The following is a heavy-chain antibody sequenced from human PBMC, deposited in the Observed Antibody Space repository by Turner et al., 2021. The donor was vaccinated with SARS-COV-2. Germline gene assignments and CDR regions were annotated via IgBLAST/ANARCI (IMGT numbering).Heavy chain of an antibody. CDR1: GFMFANYD. Sequence: EVQLLESGGGLVQPGGSLRLACAASGFMFANYDMSWVRQVPGKGLEYVSSINYNGDYTFYADSVKGRFSISRDNSDNTRYLQMNSLRADDSAKYYCAGWLAPTNDAFEIWGQGTMVTVSS. D-gene: IGHD6-19*01. J-gene: IGHJ3*02. V-gene: IGHV3-23*01. CDR3: AGWLAPTNDAFEI. CDR2: INYNGDYT.